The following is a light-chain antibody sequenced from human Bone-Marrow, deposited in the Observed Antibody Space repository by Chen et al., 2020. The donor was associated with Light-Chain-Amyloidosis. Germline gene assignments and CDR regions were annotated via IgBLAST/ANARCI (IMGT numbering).Light chain of an antibody. V-gene: IGKV2-28*01. J-gene: IGKJ1*01. Sequence: DIVMTQSPLSLPVTPGEPASISCRSSQSLLQSNGYKYLDWYLQKPGQSPQLLIYLGSNRASGVPDRFSGSGSGTDFTLKISRVEAEDVGVYYCMQALQAPLTLGQGTKVEIK. CDR3: MQALQAPLT. CDR2: LGS. CDR1: QSLLQSNGYKY.